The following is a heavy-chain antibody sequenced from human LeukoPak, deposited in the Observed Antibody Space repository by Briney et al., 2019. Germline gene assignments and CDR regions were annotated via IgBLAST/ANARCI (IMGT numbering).Heavy chain of an antibody. CDR1: GGSISSSNW. J-gene: IGHJ6*02. Sequence: SETLSLTCAVSGGSISSSNWWSWVRQPPGKGLEWIGEINHSGSTNYNPSLKSRVTISVDTSKNQFSLKLSSVTAADTAVYYCVRGWGPITIFGVVTARNGMDVWGQGTTVTVSS. CDR2: INHSGST. CDR3: VRGWGPITIFGVVTARNGMDV. V-gene: IGHV4-4*02. D-gene: IGHD3-3*01.